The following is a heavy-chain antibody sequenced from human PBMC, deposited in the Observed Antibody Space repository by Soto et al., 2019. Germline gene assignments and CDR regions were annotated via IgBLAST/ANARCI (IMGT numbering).Heavy chain of an antibody. CDR1: GGSISSGDYY. CDR3: ARHVTGLTVYASIDY. D-gene: IGHD2-8*01. V-gene: IGHV4-39*01. J-gene: IGHJ4*02. CDR2: IYYSGST. Sequence: SETLSLTCSVSGGSISSGDYYWGWIRQPPGKGLEWIGIIYYSGSTYYNPSLKSRVTISVDTSKNQFSLKLSSVTAADTAVYYCARHVTGLTVYASIDYWGQGTLVTVSS.